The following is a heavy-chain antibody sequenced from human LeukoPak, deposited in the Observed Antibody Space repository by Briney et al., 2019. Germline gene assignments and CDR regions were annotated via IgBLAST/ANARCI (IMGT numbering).Heavy chain of an antibody. CDR2: ISWNSGSI. Sequence: GGSLRLSCAASGFTFDDYAMHWVRQAPGKGLEWVSGISWNSGSIGYADSVKGRFTISRDNAKNSLYLQMNSLRAEDTALYYCAKDKEERSGWYGEAYFDYWGQGTLVTVSS. V-gene: IGHV3-9*01. CDR3: AKDKEERSGWYGEAYFDY. D-gene: IGHD6-19*01. J-gene: IGHJ4*02. CDR1: GFTFDDYA.